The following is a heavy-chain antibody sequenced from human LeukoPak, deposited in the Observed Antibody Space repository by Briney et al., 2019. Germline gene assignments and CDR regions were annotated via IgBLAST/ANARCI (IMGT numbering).Heavy chain of an antibody. J-gene: IGHJ2*01. CDR3: ARGAYSSTWYSRYFDL. V-gene: IGHV3-30*04. Sequence: PGGSLRLSCAASGFTFSRYAMHWVRQAPGKGLEWVAVISYDGSNKYYADSVKGRFTISRDNSKNTLYLQMNSLRAEDTAVYYCARGAYSSTWYSRYFDLWGRGTLVTVSS. D-gene: IGHD6-13*01. CDR1: GFTFSRYA. CDR2: ISYDGSNK.